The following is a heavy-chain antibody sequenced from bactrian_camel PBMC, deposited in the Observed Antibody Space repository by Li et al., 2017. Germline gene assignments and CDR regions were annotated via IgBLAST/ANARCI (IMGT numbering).Heavy chain of an antibody. CDR1: GLRFSDYV. V-gene: IGHV3S40*01. Sequence: VQLVESGGGSVQPGGSPRLSCVGSGLRFSDYVLSWFRQVPGEEREGVAAIYFDRGDRGAIAFYADSVKGRFTISRDNAKNKVHLQMDNLKPEDTAMYYCAADLIYNDFDDTCLFPERHAYSGQGTQVTVS. CDR3: AADLIYNDFDDTCLFPERHAY. J-gene: IGHJ4*01. CDR2: IYFDRGDRGAIA. D-gene: IGHD4*01.